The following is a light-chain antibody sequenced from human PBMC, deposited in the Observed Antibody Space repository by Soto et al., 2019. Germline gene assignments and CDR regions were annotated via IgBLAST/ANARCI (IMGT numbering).Light chain of an antibody. CDR2: GAS. V-gene: IGKV3-20*01. CDR3: QQYTGSPLT. Sequence: IVLTHSPGTLSLSPCERAALSCSASQTVTNNFLAWYQQRPGQAPRLFIYGASSRATGIPDRFSGSGSGTDFTLTISRLEPEDFAVYYCQQYTGSPLTFGGGTKVDIK. J-gene: IGKJ4*01. CDR1: QTVTNNF.